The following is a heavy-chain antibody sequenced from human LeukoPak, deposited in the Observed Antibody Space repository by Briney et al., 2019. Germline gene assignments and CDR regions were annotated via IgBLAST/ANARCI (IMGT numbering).Heavy chain of an antibody. J-gene: IGHJ4*02. CDR3: ARVGPGVAAAFDY. CDR2: IKQDGSEK. CDR1: GFTFSTYW. Sequence: GGSLRLSCAASGFTFSTYWMSWVRQAPGKGLEWVANIKQDGSEKDYVDSVKGRFTISRDNAKNSLYLQMTSLRAEDTAVFYCARVGPGVAAAFDYWGQGALVTVSS. V-gene: IGHV3-7*01. D-gene: IGHD2-15*01.